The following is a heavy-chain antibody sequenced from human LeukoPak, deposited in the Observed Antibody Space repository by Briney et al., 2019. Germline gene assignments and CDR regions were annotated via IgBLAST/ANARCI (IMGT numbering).Heavy chain of an antibody. J-gene: IGHJ3*02. CDR2: IYYSGST. CDR1: GGSISSSSYY. D-gene: IGHD3-22*01. Sequence: PSETLSLTCTVSGGSISSSSYYWDWIRQPPGKGLEWIGSIYYSGSTYYNPSLKSRVTISLDTSKNQFSLKLSSVTAADTAVYYCARLPNYYDSSVDAFDIWGQGTMVTVSS. CDR3: ARLPNYYDSSVDAFDI. V-gene: IGHV4-39*07.